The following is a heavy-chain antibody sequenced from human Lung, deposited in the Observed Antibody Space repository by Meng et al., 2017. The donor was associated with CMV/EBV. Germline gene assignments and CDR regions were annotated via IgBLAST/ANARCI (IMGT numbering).Heavy chain of an antibody. D-gene: IGHD2-15*01. CDR3: ASARGVVRYAFDI. V-gene: IGHV3-74*01. J-gene: IGHJ3*02. Sequence: SCAASGFTFSTYWMHWVRQAPGKGLEWVSRIDSEGSTTNYADSVKGRFTISRDNAKSTLYLEMNSPRAEDTAVYYCASARGVVRYAFDIWGQGTMVTVSS. CDR2: IDSEGSTT. CDR1: GFTFSTYW.